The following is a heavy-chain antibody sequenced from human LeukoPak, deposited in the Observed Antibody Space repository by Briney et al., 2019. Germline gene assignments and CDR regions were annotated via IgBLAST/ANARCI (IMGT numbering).Heavy chain of an antibody. CDR1: GGSINSGSYY. J-gene: IGHJ1*01. V-gene: IGHV4-61*02. D-gene: IGHD4-17*01. Sequence: PSQTLSLTCTVSGGSINSGSYYWSWIRQPAGKGLEWIGRIYTSGSTKYSPSLKSRVTISVDTSKNQFSLKLSSVTAADTAVYYCARGRGKYGDFRDWGQGTLVTVSS. CDR3: ARGRGKYGDFRD. CDR2: IYTSGST.